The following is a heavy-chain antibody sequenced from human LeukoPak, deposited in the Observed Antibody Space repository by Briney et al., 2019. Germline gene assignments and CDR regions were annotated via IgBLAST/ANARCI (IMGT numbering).Heavy chain of an antibody. Sequence: PSETLSLTCTVYGGSFSGYYWSWIRQPPGKGLEWIGEINHSGSTNYNPSLKGRVTISVDTSKNQFSLKLSSVTAADTAVYYCARGYGPGSYYHYWGQGTLVTVSS. D-gene: IGHD3-10*01. CDR3: ARGYGPGSYYHY. CDR2: INHSGST. J-gene: IGHJ4*02. CDR1: GGSFSGYY. V-gene: IGHV4-34*01.